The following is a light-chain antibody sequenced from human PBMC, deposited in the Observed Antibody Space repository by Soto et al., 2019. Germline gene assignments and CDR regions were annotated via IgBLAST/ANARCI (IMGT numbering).Light chain of an antibody. J-gene: IGLJ2*01. Sequence: QSALTQPASVSGSPGQSITISCTGTSSDVGGYNYVSWYQQHPGKAPKLMIYEVSNRPSGVSNRFSGSKSGNTASLTISGLQAEDEAEYYCSSYTSSSPLEVFGGGTKLTVL. V-gene: IGLV2-14*01. CDR3: SSYTSSSPLEV. CDR1: SSDVGGYNY. CDR2: EVS.